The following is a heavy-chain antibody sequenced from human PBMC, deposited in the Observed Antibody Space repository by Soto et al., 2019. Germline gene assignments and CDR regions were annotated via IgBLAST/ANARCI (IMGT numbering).Heavy chain of an antibody. CDR3: AKDSPVSGDYEHSGYYMDV. V-gene: IGHV3-30*18. J-gene: IGHJ6*03. D-gene: IGHD4-17*01. Sequence: GGSLRLSCAASGFTFSSYGMHWVRQAPGKGLEWVSFISYDGSNKYYADSVKGRFTISRDNSKNTLYLQMNSLRAEDTAAYYCAKDSPVSGDYEHSGYYMDVWGKGTTVTVSS. CDR1: GFTFSSYG. CDR2: ISYDGSNK.